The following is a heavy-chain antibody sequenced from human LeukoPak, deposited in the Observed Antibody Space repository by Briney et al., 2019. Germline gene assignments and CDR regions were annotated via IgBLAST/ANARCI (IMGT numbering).Heavy chain of an antibody. D-gene: IGHD5-24*01. CDR1: GFTFNNYN. Sequence: GGSLRLSCAASGFTFNNYNMNWVRQTPEGLEWVSYISSSSRAIYYADSVKGRFTISRDNAKNSLYLQMNSLRAEDTAVYYCARGGSTISDYWGQGTLVTVSS. CDR3: ARGGSTISDY. J-gene: IGHJ4*02. V-gene: IGHV3-48*01. CDR2: ISSSSRAI.